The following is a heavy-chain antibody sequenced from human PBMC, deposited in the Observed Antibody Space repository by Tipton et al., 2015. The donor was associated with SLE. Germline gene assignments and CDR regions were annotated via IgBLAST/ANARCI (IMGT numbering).Heavy chain of an antibody. D-gene: IGHD6-19*01. CDR3: ARQGGQWLDFDY. Sequence: TLSLTCTVSGGSITSHYWTWIRQSPGKEFEWLAYVSYTGSATYNPSLRSRVSISVDTSKNQFSLKLSSVTAADTAVYYCARQGGQWLDFDYWGQGTLVTVSS. V-gene: IGHV4-59*08. CDR2: VSYTGSA. J-gene: IGHJ4*02. CDR1: GGSITSHY.